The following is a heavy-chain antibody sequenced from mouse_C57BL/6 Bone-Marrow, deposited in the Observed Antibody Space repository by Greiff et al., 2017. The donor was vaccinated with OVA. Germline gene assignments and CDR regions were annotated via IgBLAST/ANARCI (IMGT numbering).Heavy chain of an antibody. Sequence: VQLQQSGAELVRPGASVTLSCKASGYTFTDYEMHWVKQTPVHGLEWIGAIDPETGGTAYNQKFKGKAILTADKSSSTAYMELRSLTSEDSAVYYGIRGYSNYYAMDYWGQGTSVTVSS. J-gene: IGHJ4*01. V-gene: IGHV1-15*01. CDR2: IDPETGGT. CDR3: IRGYSNYYAMDY. CDR1: GYTFTDYE. D-gene: IGHD2-5*01.